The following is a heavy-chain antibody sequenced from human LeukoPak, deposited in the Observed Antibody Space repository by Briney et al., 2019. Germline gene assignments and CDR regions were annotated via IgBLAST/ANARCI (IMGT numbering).Heavy chain of an antibody. CDR1: GYTFISYT. CDR3: GRDPRLGIRGYTYGYIDY. V-gene: IGHV7-4-1*02. CDR2: INTNTGNP. J-gene: IGHJ4*02. Sequence: GASVKVSCKTSGYTFISYTIIWVRQAPGQGLEWMGWINTNTGNPTYAQGFTGRYVFSLDTSVSTAYLQISGLTADDTAVYFCGRDPRLGIRGYTYGYIDYWGQGTLVTVSS. D-gene: IGHD5-18*01.